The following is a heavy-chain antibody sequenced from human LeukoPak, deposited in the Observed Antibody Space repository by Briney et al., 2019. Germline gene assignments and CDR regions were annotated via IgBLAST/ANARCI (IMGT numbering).Heavy chain of an antibody. J-gene: IGHJ6*03. Sequence: ASVKVSCKASGYTFTSYDINWVRQATGQGLEWMGWMNPNSGNTGYAQKFQGRVTMTRNTSISTAYMELSSLRSEDTAVYYCARGTRSYYDILTGYFQDRYYMDVWGKGTTVTISS. CDR2: MNPNSGNT. V-gene: IGHV1-8*01. D-gene: IGHD3-9*01. CDR3: ARGTRSYYDILTGYFQDRYYMDV. CDR1: GYTFTSYD.